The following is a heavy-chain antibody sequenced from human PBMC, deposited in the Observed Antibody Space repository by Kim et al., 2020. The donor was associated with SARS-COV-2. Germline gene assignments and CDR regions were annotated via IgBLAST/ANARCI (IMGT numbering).Heavy chain of an antibody. CDR1: GGTFSSYA. J-gene: IGHJ4*02. CDR3: ARVPSFDYGGLGY. V-gene: IGHV1-69*13. D-gene: IGHD4-17*01. CDR2: IIPIFGTA. Sequence: SVKVSCKASGGTFSSYAISWVRQALGQGLEWMGGIIPIFGTANYAQKFQGRVTITADESTSTAYMELSSLRSEDTAVYYCARVPSFDYGGLGYWGQGTLVTVSS.